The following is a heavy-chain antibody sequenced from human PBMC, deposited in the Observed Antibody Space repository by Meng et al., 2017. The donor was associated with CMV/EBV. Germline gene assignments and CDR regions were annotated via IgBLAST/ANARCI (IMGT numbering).Heavy chain of an antibody. J-gene: IGHJ6*02. CDR2: ISSSSSTI. V-gene: IGHV3-48*04. CDR1: GFTFSRYS. Sequence: LSLTCAASGFTFSRYSMNWVRQAPGKGLEWVSYISSSSSTIYYADSVKGRFTISRDNAKNSLYLQMNSLRAEDTAVYYCARVSLRVVPAASYYYYYGMDVWGQGTTVTVSS. CDR3: ARVSLRVVPAASYYYYYGMDV. D-gene: IGHD2-2*01.